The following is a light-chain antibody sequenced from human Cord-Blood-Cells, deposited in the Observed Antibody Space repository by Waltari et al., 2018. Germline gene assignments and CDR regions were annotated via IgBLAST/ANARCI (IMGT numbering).Light chain of an antibody. CDR3: SSYTSSSTLVV. J-gene: IGLJ2*01. V-gene: IGLV2-14*01. Sequence: QSALTQPASVSGSPGQSITIPCTGTSSDVGGYNYVSWYQQHPGKAPKPMIYDASNRPSGVSNRFSGSKSGNTASLTISGLQAEDEADYYCSSYTSSSTLVVFGGGTKLTVL. CDR2: DAS. CDR1: SSDVGGYNY.